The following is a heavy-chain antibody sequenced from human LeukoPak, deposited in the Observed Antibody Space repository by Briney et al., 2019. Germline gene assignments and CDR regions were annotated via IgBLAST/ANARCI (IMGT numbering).Heavy chain of an antibody. D-gene: IGHD3-22*01. CDR2: ISGSGGST. CDR3: AYGTYYYDSTDLTN. Sequence: GGSLRLSCAASGFTFSNYAMSWVRQAPGKGLEWVSAISGSGGSTYYADSVKGRFTISRDNSKNTLYLQMNSLRAEDTAVYYCAYGTYYYDSTDLTNWGQGTLVTVSS. V-gene: IGHV3-23*01. CDR1: GFTFSNYA. J-gene: IGHJ4*02.